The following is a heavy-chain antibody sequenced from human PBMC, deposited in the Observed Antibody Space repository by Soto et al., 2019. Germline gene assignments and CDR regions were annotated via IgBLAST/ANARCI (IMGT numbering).Heavy chain of an antibody. CDR2: ISSSSSYI. V-gene: IGHV3-21*01. CDR3: ARDSSASNWFDP. CDR1: GFTFSSYS. J-gene: IGHJ5*02. Sequence: GGSLRLSCAASGFTFSSYSMNWFRQAPGKGLEWVSSISSSSSYIYYADSVKGRFTISRDNAKNSLYLQMNSLRAEDTAVYYCARDSSASNWFDPWGQGTLVTVSS.